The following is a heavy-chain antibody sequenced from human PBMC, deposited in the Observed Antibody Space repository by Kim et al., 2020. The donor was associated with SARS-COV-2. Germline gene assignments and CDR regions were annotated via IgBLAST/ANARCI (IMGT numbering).Heavy chain of an antibody. CDR1: GGSISSYY. J-gene: IGHJ3*02. Sequence: SETLSLTYTVSGGSISSYYWSWIRQPPGKGLEWIGYIYYSGSTNYNPSLKSRVTISVDTSKNQFSLKLSSVTAADTAVYYCARASRSTIFGVVTAPGAFDIWGQGTMVTVSS. V-gene: IGHV4-59*01. CDR2: IYYSGST. D-gene: IGHD3-3*01. CDR3: ARASRSTIFGVVTAPGAFDI.